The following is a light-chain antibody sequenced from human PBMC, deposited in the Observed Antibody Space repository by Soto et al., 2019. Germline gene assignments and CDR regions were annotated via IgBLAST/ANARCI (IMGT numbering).Light chain of an antibody. J-gene: IGKJ3*01. CDR1: QAIRGK. V-gene: IGKV3-15*01. CDR3: LQYHHCPQT. Sequence: ETVMTQSPATLSVSPGERATLSCRASQAIRGKLAWYQQRPGQTPRLLIYATSTRATDGPARLSGSGSGTEFTLTIRSLQSEDFAVYFCLQYHHCPQTFGPGTKVDVK. CDR2: ATS.